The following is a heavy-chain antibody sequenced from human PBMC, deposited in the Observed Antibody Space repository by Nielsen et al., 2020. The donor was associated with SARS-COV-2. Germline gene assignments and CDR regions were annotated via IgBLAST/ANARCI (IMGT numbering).Heavy chain of an antibody. D-gene: IGHD6-19*01. CDR3: ARGRLRLVMRLGAFDY. V-gene: IGHV5-51*01. J-gene: IGHJ4*02. CDR1: GYSFTSYW. Sequence: GESLKISCKGSGYSFTSYWIGWVRQMPGKGLEWMGIIYPGDSDTRYSPSFQGQVTISADKSISTAYLQWSSLKASDTAMYYCARGRLRLVMRLGAFDYWGQGTLVTVSS. CDR2: IYPGDSDT.